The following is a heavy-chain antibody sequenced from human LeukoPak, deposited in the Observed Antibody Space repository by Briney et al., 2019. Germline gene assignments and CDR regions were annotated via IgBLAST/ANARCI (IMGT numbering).Heavy chain of an antibody. CDR2: IYYSGST. J-gene: IGHJ4*02. CDR1: GGSISSGDYF. D-gene: IGHD1-1*01. V-gene: IGHV4-30-4*01. Sequence: SETLSLTCTVSGGSISSGDYFWSWIRQPPGKGLEWIGYIYYSGSTYYNPSLKSRVTISVDTSKNQFSLKLSSVTAADTAVYYCARGGAYDWILYWGQGTLVTVSS. CDR3: ARGGAYDWILY.